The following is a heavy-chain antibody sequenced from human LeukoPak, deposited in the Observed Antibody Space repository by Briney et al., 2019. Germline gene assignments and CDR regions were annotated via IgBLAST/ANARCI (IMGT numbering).Heavy chain of an antibody. V-gene: IGHV3-21*04. CDR2: ISSSSSYI. D-gene: IGHD4-17*01. J-gene: IGHJ1*01. CDR1: GFTFSSYS. CDR3: AKDSAGAPHFYGDYLETGGYFQH. Sequence: GGSLRLSCAASGFTFSSYSMNWVRQAPGKGLEWVSSISSSSSYIYYADSVKGRFTISRDNSKNTLYLQMNSLRAEDTAVYYCAKDSAGAPHFYGDYLETGGYFQHWGQGTLVTVSS.